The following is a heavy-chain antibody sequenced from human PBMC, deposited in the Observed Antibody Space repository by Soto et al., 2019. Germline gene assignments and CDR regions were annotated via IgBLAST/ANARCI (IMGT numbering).Heavy chain of an antibody. J-gene: IGHJ6*02. CDR2: IIPIFGTA. CDR1: GGTFSSYA. Sequence: VKVSCKASGGTFSSYAISWVRQAHGQGLEWMGGIIPIFGTANYAQKFQGRVTITADESTSTAYMELSSLRSEDTAVYYCAIEGVAGTAEYYYYYYGMDVWGQGTTVTVSS. CDR3: AIEGVAGTAEYYYYYYGMDV. D-gene: IGHD6-19*01. V-gene: IGHV1-69*13.